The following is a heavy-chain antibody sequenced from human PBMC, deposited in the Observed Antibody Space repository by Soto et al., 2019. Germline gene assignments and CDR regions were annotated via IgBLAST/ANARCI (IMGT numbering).Heavy chain of an antibody. CDR2: IYYSGST. J-gene: IGHJ4*02. CDR3: ARPGGSGWFYFDS. V-gene: IGHV4-39*02. Sequence: PSETLSLTCTVSGGSISSRGYYWGWIRQPPGKGLEWIGSIYYSGSTYYNPSLKSRVTISVDTSKNHFSLKLTSVTAADTAVYYCARPGGSGWFYFDSWGQGSQVTVSS. D-gene: IGHD6-13*01. CDR1: GGSISSRGYY.